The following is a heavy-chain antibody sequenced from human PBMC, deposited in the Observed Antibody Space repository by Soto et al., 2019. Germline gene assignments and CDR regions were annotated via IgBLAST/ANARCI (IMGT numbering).Heavy chain of an antibody. CDR3: ARFYYYDSGGFDP. V-gene: IGHV4-59*01. Sequence: SETLSLTCTVSGGSISSYYWSWIRQPPGKGLEWIGYIYYSGSTNYNPSLKSRVTISVDTSKNQFSLKLSSVTAADTAVYYCARFYYYDSGGFDPWGQGTLVTVSS. D-gene: IGHD3-22*01. J-gene: IGHJ5*02. CDR1: GGSISSYY. CDR2: IYYSGST.